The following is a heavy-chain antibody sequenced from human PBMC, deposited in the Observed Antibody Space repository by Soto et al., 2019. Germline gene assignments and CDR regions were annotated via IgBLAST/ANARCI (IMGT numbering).Heavy chain of an antibody. V-gene: IGHV3-23*01. J-gene: IGHJ4*02. CDR1: GFTFSTYA. D-gene: IGHD7-27*01. CDR2: VSDGGSDA. CDR3: AKHFVTGEVDY. Sequence: EVQLLESGGGLVQPGGSLRLSCAASGFTFSTYAMSWVRQPPGKGLEWVSIVSDGGSDAFYADSVKGRFAISRDNSKNTLYLQMNSLPAEDTAVYYCAKHFVTGEVDYWGQGTPVTVSS.